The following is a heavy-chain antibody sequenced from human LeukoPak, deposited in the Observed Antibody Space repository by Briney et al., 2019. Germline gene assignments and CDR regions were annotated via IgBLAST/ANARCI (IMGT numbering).Heavy chain of an antibody. CDR1: LYTFTSYG. J-gene: IGHJ6*02. Sequence: GASVKVSCKASLYTFTSYGISWVRQAPGQGREWMGWFSAYNGNTNYAQKLQGRVTMTTDTSTSTAYMELSSLRSEDMGVYYCARVRLTVLGIGPYGMDVWGQGTTVTVSS. V-gene: IGHV1-18*03. D-gene: IGHD7-27*01. CDR3: ARVRLTVLGIGPYGMDV. CDR2: FSAYNGNT.